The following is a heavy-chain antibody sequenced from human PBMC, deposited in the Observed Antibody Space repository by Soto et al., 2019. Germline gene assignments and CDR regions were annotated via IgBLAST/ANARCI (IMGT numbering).Heavy chain of an antibody. CDR3: ARRDDSPTAEYFQH. D-gene: IGHD2-21*01. V-gene: IGHV5-51*01. CDR1: GYSFTTYW. CDR2: IYPGDSDT. J-gene: IGHJ1*01. Sequence: PGESPKISCKGSGYSFTTYWIGWVRQMPGKGLEWMGIIYPGDSDTRYSPSFQGQVTISADKSTSTAYLQWSSLKASDTAMYYCARRDDSPTAEYFQHWGQGTLVTVSS.